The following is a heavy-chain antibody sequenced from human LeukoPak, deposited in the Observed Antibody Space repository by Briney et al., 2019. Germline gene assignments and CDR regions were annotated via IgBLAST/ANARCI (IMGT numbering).Heavy chain of an antibody. D-gene: IGHD6-19*01. Sequence: GSLRLSCAASGFTFSSYAMSWIRQPPGKGLEWIGSIYYSGSTYYNPSLKSRVTISVDTSKNQFSLKLSSVTAADTAVYYCARVPTHGRSSGWYEGVYWGQGTLVTVSS. CDR1: GFTFSSYA. CDR3: ARVPTHGRSSGWYEGVY. CDR2: IYYSGST. J-gene: IGHJ4*02. V-gene: IGHV4-38-2*01.